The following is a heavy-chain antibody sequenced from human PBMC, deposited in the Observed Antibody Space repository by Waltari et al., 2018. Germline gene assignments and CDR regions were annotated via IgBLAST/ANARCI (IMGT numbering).Heavy chain of an antibody. CDR2: ITSGSTYI. J-gene: IGHJ4*02. CDR3: TRDVYGSGGDYFEP. D-gene: IGHD6-19*01. CDR1: GFTFSSWG. Sequence: QLVESGGGLVKPGGSLRLSCSASGFTFSSWGMNWVRQAPGKGLEWIASITSGSTYIFYADAVKGRFTISRDDAKDSLYLQADSLRAEDTGVYYCTRDVYGSGGDYFEPWGQGTLVTVSS. V-gene: IGHV3-21*02.